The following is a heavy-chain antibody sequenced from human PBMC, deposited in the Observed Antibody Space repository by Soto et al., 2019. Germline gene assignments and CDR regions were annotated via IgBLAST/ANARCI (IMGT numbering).Heavy chain of an antibody. CDR3: ARSTGIAVADY. CDR1: GYTFTSYA. Sequence: QVQLVQSGAEEKKPGASVKVSCKASGYTFTSYAMHWVRQAPGQRLEWMGWINAGNGNPKYSQKFQGRVTITRDTSASTAYMELCRLRSEDTAVYYCARSTGIAVADYWGQGTLITVSS. J-gene: IGHJ4*02. V-gene: IGHV1-3*05. D-gene: IGHD6-19*01. CDR2: INAGNGNP.